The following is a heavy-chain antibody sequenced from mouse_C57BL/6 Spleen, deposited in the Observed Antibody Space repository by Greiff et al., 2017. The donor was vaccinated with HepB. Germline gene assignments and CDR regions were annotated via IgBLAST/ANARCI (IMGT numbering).Heavy chain of an antibody. CDR3: AEAGYTGYFDY. J-gene: IGHJ2*01. V-gene: IGHV1-59*01. CDR2: IDPSDSYT. Sequence: QVQLQQPGAELVRPGTSVKLSCKASGYTFTSYWMHWVKQRPGQGLEWIGVIDPSDSYTNYNQKFKGKATLTVDTSSSTAYMQLSSLTSEDSAVYYCAEAGYTGYFDYWGQGTTLTVSS. CDR1: GYTFTSYW. D-gene: IGHD1-1*01.